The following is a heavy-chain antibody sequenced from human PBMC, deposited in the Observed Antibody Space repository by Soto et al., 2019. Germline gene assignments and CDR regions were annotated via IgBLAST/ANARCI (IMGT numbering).Heavy chain of an antibody. CDR2: ISGSGVST. J-gene: IGHJ6*02. V-gene: IGHV3-23*01. Sequence: EVQLLESGGALVQPGGSLRLSCAASGFTFKDFAMSWVRLAPGRGLELVSGISGSGVSTYYAASVKGRFTISRDNSKITVYLQINSLRDEDTAIYYCARDRTFNFYYGMDVWGHGTTVTVSS. CDR1: GFTFKDFA. CDR3: ARDRTFNFYYGMDV.